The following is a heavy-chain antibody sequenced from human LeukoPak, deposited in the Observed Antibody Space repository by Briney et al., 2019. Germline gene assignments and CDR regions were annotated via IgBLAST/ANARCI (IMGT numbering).Heavy chain of an antibody. Sequence: GRSLRLSCAASGFTFSSYAMHWVRQAPGKGLEWVAVISYDGSNKYYADSVKGRFTISRDNSKNTLYLQMNSLRAEDTAVYYCARANFLYCSSTTCLFDYWGQGTLVTVSS. J-gene: IGHJ4*02. V-gene: IGHV3-30-3*01. CDR3: ARANFLYCSSTTCLFDY. CDR1: GFTFSSYA. CDR2: ISYDGSNK. D-gene: IGHD2-2*01.